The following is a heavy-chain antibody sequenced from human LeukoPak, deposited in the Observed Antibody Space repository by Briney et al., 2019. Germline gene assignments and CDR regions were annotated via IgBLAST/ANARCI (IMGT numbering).Heavy chain of an antibody. CDR3: AKIPYSSGWVQNWFDP. V-gene: IGHV3-48*02. D-gene: IGHD6-19*01. J-gene: IGHJ5*02. CDR2: ISSSSSTI. Sequence: GGSLRLSCAASGFTFSSYSMNWVRQAPGKGLEWVSYISSSSSTIYYADSVEGRFTISRDNAKNSLYLQMNSLRDEDTAVYYCAKIPYSSGWVQNWFDPWGQGTLVTVSS. CDR1: GFTFSSYS.